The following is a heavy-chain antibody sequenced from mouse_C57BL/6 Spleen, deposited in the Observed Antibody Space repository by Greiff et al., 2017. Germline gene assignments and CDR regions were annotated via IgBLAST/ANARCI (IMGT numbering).Heavy chain of an antibody. V-gene: IGHV1-26*01. Sequence: EVQLQQSGPELVKPGASVKISCKASGYTFTDYYMNWVKQSHGKSLEWIGDINPNNGGTSYNQKFKGKATLTVDKSSSTAYMELRSLTSEDSAVYYCARSGPITTVEDWYFDVWGTGTTVTVSS. CDR1: GYTFTDYY. D-gene: IGHD1-1*01. CDR2: INPNNGGT. CDR3: ARSGPITTVEDWYFDV. J-gene: IGHJ1*03.